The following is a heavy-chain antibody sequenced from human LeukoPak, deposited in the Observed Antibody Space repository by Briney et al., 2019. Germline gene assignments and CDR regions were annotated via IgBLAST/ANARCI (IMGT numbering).Heavy chain of an antibody. CDR2: ISYDGSNK. CDR3: ARGAIFGVVITRSAFDI. Sequence: GGSLRLSCITSGFTFGDYAMTWVRQAPGKGLEWVAVISYDGSNKYYADSVKGRFTISRDNSKNTLYLQMNSLRAEDTAVYYCARGAIFGVVITRSAFDIWGQGTMVTVSS. CDR1: GFTFGDYA. J-gene: IGHJ3*02. D-gene: IGHD3-3*01. V-gene: IGHV3-30*04.